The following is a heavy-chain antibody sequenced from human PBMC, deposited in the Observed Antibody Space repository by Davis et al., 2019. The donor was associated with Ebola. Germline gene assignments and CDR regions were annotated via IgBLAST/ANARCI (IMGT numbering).Heavy chain of an antibody. Sequence: ASVTVSCKTSGYTFTSYGISWLRQAPGQGLEWMGWISAYNGQIKYAQKFQGRVTMTTDTSTSTGYMELSSLKSDDTAMYYCAKDSSSWSYYDRAGYPFDHWGQGTLVTVSS. J-gene: IGHJ4*02. CDR3: AKDSSSWSYYDRAGYPFDH. V-gene: IGHV1-18*01. CDR2: ISAYNGQI. D-gene: IGHD6-13*01. CDR1: GYTFTSYG.